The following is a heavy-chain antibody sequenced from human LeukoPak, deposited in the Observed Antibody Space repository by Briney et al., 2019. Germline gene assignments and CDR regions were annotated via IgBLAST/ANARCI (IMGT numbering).Heavy chain of an antibody. Sequence: GGSLRLSCAASGFTFSSFWMSWVRQAPGKGLEWVANIKQEGSEKYYVGSVKGRFTISRDDARNSLYLQMNSLRAEDTAVYFCARGFELDYWGQGTLVTLSS. J-gene: IGHJ4*02. CDR2: IKQEGSEK. V-gene: IGHV3-7*01. CDR3: ARGFELDY. CDR1: GFTFSSFW.